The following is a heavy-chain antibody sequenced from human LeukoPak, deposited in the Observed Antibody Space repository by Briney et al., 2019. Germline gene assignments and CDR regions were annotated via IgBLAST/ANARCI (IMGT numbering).Heavy chain of an antibody. CDR2: IFHSGST. J-gene: IGHJ3*02. CDR1: GGSISSGSYY. Sequence: SETLSLTCTVSGGSISSGSYYWSWIRQPPGKGLEWIGSIFHSGSTYYTPSLKSRVTISVGTSKNQFSLKLSSVTAADTAVYYCARANYYDSSGYSRGAFDIWGQGTMVIVSS. CDR3: ARANYYDSSGYSRGAFDI. V-gene: IGHV4-39*07. D-gene: IGHD3-22*01.